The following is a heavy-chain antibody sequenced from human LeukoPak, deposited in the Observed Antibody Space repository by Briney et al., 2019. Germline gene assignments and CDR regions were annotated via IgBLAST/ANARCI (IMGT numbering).Heavy chain of an antibody. CDR2: IRYDGSDK. CDR3: AKFGITMIVGDAFDI. CDR1: GFTFSSYG. D-gene: IGHD3-22*01. Sequence: SGGSLRLSCAASGFTFSSYGMHWVRQAPGKGLEWVAFIRYDGSDKYYADSVKGRFTISRDNSKNTLYLQMNSLRAEDTAVYYCAKFGITMIVGDAFDIWGQGTMVTVSS. J-gene: IGHJ3*02. V-gene: IGHV3-30*02.